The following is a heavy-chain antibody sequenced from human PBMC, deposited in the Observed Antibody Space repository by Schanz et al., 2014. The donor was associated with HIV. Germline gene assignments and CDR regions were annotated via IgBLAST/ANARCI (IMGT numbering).Heavy chain of an antibody. D-gene: IGHD2-2*01. Sequence: EVQLLESGGGLVQPGGSLRLSCAASGFTLSSLGMSWVRQAPGEGLEWVSGISEFGGSAWYADSVKGRFTISRDNSKNTLYLQMDSLRAEDTALYFCAKGTWVDNCGQGTLVTVSS. CDR3: AKGTWVDN. CDR2: ISEFGGSA. V-gene: IGHV3-23*01. CDR1: GFTLSSLG. J-gene: IGHJ4*02.